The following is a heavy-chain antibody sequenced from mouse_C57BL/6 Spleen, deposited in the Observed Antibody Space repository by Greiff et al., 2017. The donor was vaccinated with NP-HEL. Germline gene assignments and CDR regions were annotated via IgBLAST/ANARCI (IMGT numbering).Heavy chain of an antibody. V-gene: IGHV1-26*01. CDR1: GYTFTDYY. Sequence: EVQLQQSGPELVKPGASVKISCKASGYTFTDYYMNWVKQSHGKSLEWIGDINPNNGGTSYNQKFKGKATLTVDKSSSTAYMELRSLTSEDSAVYYCARRRGSTMVIYYFDYWGQGTTLTVSS. D-gene: IGHD2-2*01. CDR2: INPNNGGT. CDR3: ARRRGSTMVIYYFDY. J-gene: IGHJ2*01.